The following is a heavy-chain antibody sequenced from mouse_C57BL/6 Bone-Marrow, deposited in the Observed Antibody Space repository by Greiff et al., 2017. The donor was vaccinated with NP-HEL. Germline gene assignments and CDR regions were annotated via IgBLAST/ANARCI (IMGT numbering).Heavy chain of an antibody. D-gene: IGHD1-1*01. CDR1: GYTFTSYG. V-gene: IGHV1-81*01. Sequence: VQLQQSGAELARPGASVKLSCKASGYTFTSYGISWVKQRTGQGLEWIGEIYPRSGNTYYNEKFKGKATLTADESSSTAYMELRSLTSEDSAVYFCARGRAVVDFDYWGQGTTLTVSS. CDR2: IYPRSGNT. CDR3: ARGRAVVDFDY. J-gene: IGHJ2*01.